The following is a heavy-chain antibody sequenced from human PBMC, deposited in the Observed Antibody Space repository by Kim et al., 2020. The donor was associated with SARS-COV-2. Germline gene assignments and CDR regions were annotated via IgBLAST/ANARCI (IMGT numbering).Heavy chain of an antibody. V-gene: IGHV4-39*07. Sequence: TPSLKRRFTQSVDTSKNQFSLKLSAVTAADTAVYYCARGSKNGYKVFDYWGQGTLVTVSS. D-gene: IGHD5-12*01. J-gene: IGHJ4*02. CDR3: ARGSKNGYKVFDY.